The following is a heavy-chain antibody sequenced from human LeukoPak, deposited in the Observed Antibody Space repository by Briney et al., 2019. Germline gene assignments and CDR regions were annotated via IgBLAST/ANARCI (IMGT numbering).Heavy chain of an antibody. V-gene: IGHV1-69*04. CDR3: ARDSAAMDWNYGAFDI. CDR2: IIPILGRA. CDR1: GGSFSNYA. J-gene: IGHJ3*02. D-gene: IGHD1-7*01. Sequence: ASVKVSCKSSGGSFSNYAINWVRQAPGQGLEWVGRIIPILGRANYAQNFQGRITITADKSTNTVYMELSSPRSEDTAVYYCARDSAAMDWNYGAFDIWGQGTMVTVSS.